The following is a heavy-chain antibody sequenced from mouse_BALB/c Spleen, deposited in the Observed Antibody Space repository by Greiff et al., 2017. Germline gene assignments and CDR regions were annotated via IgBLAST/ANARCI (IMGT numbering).Heavy chain of an antibody. CDR1: GYSFTGYF. CDR2: TNPYNGDT. Sequence: EVQLQQSGPELVKPGASVKISCKASGYSFTGYFMNWVMQSHGKSLEWIGRTNPYNGDTFYNQKFKGKATLTVAKSSSTAHMELRSLASEDSAVYYCARGRDYDGYYDWFAYWGQGTLVTVSA. V-gene: IGHV1-20*02. J-gene: IGHJ3*01. CDR3: ARGRDYDGYYDWFAY. D-gene: IGHD2-3*01.